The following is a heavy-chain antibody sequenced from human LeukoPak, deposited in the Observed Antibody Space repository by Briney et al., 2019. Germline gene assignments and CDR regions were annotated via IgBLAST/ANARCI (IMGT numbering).Heavy chain of an antibody. Sequence: ASVKVSCKASGYTFTSYYMHWVRQAPGQGLEWMGIINPSGGSTSYAQKFQGRVTMTRDTSTSTVYMELSSLRSEDTAVYYCARDLMVRGVIIFRYYYGMDVWGQGTTVTVSS. J-gene: IGHJ6*02. CDR2: INPSGGST. CDR1: GYTFTSYY. V-gene: IGHV1-46*01. CDR3: ARDLMVRGVIIFRYYYGMDV. D-gene: IGHD3-10*01.